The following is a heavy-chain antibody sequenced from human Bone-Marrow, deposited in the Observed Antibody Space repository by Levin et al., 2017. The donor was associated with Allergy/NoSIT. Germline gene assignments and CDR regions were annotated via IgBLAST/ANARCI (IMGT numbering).Heavy chain of an antibody. CDR1: GFTFSSYG. D-gene: IGHD6-19*01. Sequence: QSGGSLRLSCAASGFTFSSYGMHWVRQAPGKGLEWVAVISYDGSNIYYADSVKGRFTISRDNSKNTLYLQMNSLRAEDTAVYYCAKDPSSVVAGPIAGRFDYWGQGTLVTVSS. CDR2: ISYDGSNI. V-gene: IGHV3-30*18. CDR3: AKDPSSVVAGPIAGRFDY. J-gene: IGHJ4*02.